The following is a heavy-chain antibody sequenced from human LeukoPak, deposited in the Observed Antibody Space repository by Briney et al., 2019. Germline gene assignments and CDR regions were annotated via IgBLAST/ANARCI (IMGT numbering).Heavy chain of an antibody. Sequence: PSETLSLTCTVSGGSISSYYWSWIRQPPGKGLEWIGYIYYSGSTNYNPSLKSRVTISLDTSKNQFSLKLSSVTAADTAVYYCARGYYFWSHSYYMDVWGKGTTVTVSS. CDR1: GGSISSYY. CDR2: IYYSGST. CDR3: ARGYYFWSHSYYMDV. D-gene: IGHD3-3*01. V-gene: IGHV4-59*01. J-gene: IGHJ6*03.